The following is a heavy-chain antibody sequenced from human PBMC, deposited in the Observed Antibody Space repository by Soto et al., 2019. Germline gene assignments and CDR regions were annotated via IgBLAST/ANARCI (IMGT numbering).Heavy chain of an antibody. CDR2: IYYSGST. V-gene: IGHV4-31*03. Sequence: SETLSLTCTVSGGSISSGGYYWSWIRQHPGKGLEWIGYIYYSGSTYYNPSLRSRVTISVDTSKNQFSLKLSSVTAADTAVYYCARGKWFGELRNWFDPWGQGTLVTVSS. D-gene: IGHD3-10*01. CDR1: GGSISSGGYY. CDR3: ARGKWFGELRNWFDP. J-gene: IGHJ5*02.